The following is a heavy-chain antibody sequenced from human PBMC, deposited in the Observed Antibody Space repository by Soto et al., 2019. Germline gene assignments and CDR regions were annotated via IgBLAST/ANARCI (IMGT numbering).Heavy chain of an antibody. V-gene: IGHV3-30*18. CDR3: AKAEGDTSGYLLDY. J-gene: IGHJ4*02. D-gene: IGHD3-22*01. CDR1: GFTFSSYG. CDR2: ISYDGSNK. Sequence: QVQLVESGGGVVQPGRSLRLSCAASGFTFSSYGMNWVRQAPGKGLEWVAVISYDGSNKYYADSVKGRFTISRDNSKNTRYREMNSLRAEDTAVYYCAKAEGDTSGYLLDYWGQGTLVTVSS.